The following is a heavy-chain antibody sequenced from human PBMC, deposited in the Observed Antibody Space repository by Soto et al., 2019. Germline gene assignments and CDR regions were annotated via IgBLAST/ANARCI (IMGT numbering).Heavy chain of an antibody. CDR2: ISYDGSSQ. CDR3: AKDGGWELPRGRGSDY. V-gene: IGHV3-30*18. CDR1: GFTFSNYG. Sequence: QVQLVECGGGVVQPGRSLRLSCVASGFTFSNYGMHWVRQAPGKGLEWVAVISYDGSSQHYADSVKGRFTISRDNSKNTLYVQMKSLRAEDTAVYYCAKDGGWELPRGRGSDYWGQGTLVTVSS. J-gene: IGHJ4*02. D-gene: IGHD1-26*01.